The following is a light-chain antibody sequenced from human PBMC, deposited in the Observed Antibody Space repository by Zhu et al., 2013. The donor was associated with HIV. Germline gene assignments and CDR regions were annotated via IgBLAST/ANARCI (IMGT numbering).Light chain of an antibody. V-gene: IGKV3-15*01. CDR2: GAS. J-gene: IGKJ4*01. CDR1: QSVSSD. CDR3: QQYNNWPPLT. Sequence: TVMTQSLATLSVSPGERATLSCRAGQSVSSDLAWYQQKPGQAPRLFIYGASTRATGIPARFSGSGSGTEFTLSISSLQSEDFAVYYCQQYNNWPPLTFGGGTKVEIK.